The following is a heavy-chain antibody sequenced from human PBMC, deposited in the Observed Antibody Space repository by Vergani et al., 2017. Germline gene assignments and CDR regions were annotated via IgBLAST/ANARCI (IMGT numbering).Heavy chain of an antibody. Sequence: QVTLKESGPALVKPTQTLTLTCTFSGFSLSTSGMRVSWIRQPPGKALEWLARIDWDDDKFYSTSLKTRLTISKDTPKNQVVLTMTNMDPVDTATYYCARMRNDVYAFDIWGQGTMVTVSS. J-gene: IGHJ3*02. V-gene: IGHV2-70*04. CDR1: GFSLSTSGMR. D-gene: IGHD1-1*01. CDR2: IDWDDDK. CDR3: ARMRNDVYAFDI.